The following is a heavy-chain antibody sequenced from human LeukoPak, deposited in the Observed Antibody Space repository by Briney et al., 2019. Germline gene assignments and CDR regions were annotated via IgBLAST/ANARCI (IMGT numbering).Heavy chain of an antibody. V-gene: IGHV5-51*01. J-gene: IGHJ4*02. D-gene: IGHD3-3*01. CDR2: IYPGDSDT. CDR3: ARRYDIWSGGFDY. CDR1: GYSFASYW. Sequence: GESLNITCKGSGYSFASYWIGWVRQMPGKGLEWMGIIYPGDSDTRYSPSFQGQVTISADQSISTANLQWSSLKASDTAMYYCARRYDIWSGGFDYWGQGTLVTVSS.